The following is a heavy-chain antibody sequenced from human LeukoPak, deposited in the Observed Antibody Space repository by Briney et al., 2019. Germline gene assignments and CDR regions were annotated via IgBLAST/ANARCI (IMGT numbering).Heavy chain of an antibody. CDR1: GGSISSSSYY. V-gene: IGHV4-39*01. D-gene: IGHD3-3*01. CDR3: ARQEAYDFWSGYYSSFDY. J-gene: IGHJ4*02. CDR2: IYYSGST. Sequence: SETLSLTCTVSGGSISSSSYYWGWIRQPPGKGLEWIGSIYYSGSTYYNPSLKSRVTISVDTSKNQFSLKLSSVTAADTAVYYCARQEAYDFWSGYYSSFDYWGQGTLVTVSS.